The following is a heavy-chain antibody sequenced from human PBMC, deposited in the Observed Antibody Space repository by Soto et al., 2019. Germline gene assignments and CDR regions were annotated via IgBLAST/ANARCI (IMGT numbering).Heavy chain of an antibody. D-gene: IGHD4-4*01. CDR2: IKQDGSEN. Sequence: EVHLVESGGGLVQPGGSLRRSCAAYGFTFSTDWMSWVRQAPGKGLEWVASIKQDGSENYYVDSVKGQFTISRDNAKNSLYLQMKSLRAEDTAVYYCASREMTTLCHYFADWCQGTLVTVSS. CDR1: GFTFSTDW. CDR3: ASREMTTLCHYFAD. J-gene: IGHJ4*02. V-gene: IGHV3-7*05.